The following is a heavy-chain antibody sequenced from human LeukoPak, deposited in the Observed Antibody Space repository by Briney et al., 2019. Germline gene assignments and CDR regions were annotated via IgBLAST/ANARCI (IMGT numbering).Heavy chain of an antibody. Sequence: GGPLTLSCAASGFTFTDYPMNWVRQAPGRGLEWVANIRTSAASAYNTNYADSVQGRVIIARDDAKKTLYLHMNGLRDDDTAVYYCARDQRSAFDYWGQGILVTVSS. J-gene: IGHJ4*02. CDR1: GFTFTDYP. CDR2: IRTSAASAYNT. V-gene: IGHV3-48*02. CDR3: ARDQRSAFDY. D-gene: IGHD4-17*01.